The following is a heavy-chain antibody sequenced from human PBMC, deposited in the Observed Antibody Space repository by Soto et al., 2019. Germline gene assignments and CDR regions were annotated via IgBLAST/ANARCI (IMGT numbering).Heavy chain of an antibody. CDR3: ARVGGAAAGTARGAFYI. CDR1: GYTFTGYY. J-gene: IGHJ3*02. V-gene: IGHV1-2*04. D-gene: IGHD6-13*01. CDR2: INPNSGGT. Sequence: GASVKVSCKASGYTFTGYYMHWVRQAPGQGLEWMGWINPNSGGTNYAQKFQGWVTMTRDTSISTAYMELSRLRSDDTAVYYCARVGGAAAGTARGAFYIWGQGTMVTVSS.